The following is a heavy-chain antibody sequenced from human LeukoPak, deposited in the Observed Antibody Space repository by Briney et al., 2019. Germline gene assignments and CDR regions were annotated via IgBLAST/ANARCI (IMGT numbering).Heavy chain of an antibody. CDR3: AREPIQLWLRGAFDI. J-gene: IGHJ3*02. V-gene: IGHV3-11*05. Sequence: GGSLRLSCAASGFTFSDYYMSWIRQAPGKGLEWVSYISSSSSYTNYADSVKGRFTISRDNAKNSLYLQMNSLRAENTAVYYCAREPIQLWLRGAFDIWGQGTMVTVSS. CDR2: ISSSSSYT. CDR1: GFTFSDYY. D-gene: IGHD5-18*01.